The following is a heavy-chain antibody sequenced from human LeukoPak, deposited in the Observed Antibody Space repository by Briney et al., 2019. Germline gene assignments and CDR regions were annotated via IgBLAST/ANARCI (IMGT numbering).Heavy chain of an antibody. CDR2: IEKGGSEK. D-gene: IGHD3-10*01. CDR1: GFTFTNYW. J-gene: IGHJ6*03. V-gene: IGHV3-7*01. CDR3: ARVLIWFGEVSGYMDV. Sequence: GGSLRLSCAASGFTFTNYWMSWVRQAPGKGLEWVASIEKGGSEKNYVDSVKGRFTISRDNAKNSLYLQMNSLRAEDTAVYYCARVLIWFGEVSGYMDVWGKGTTVTISS.